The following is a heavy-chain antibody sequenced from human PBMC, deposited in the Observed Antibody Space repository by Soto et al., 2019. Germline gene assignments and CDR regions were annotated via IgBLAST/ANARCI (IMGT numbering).Heavy chain of an antibody. CDR1: GYIFTSYG. Sequence: ASVKVSCKASGYIFTSYGISWVRQAPGQRLEWMGWINAGNGNTKYSQKFQGRVTITRDTSASTAYMELSSLRSEDTAVYYCARDLGGWPDYWGQGTLVTVSS. V-gene: IGHV1-3*01. J-gene: IGHJ4*02. D-gene: IGHD2-15*01. CDR3: ARDLGGWPDY. CDR2: INAGNGNT.